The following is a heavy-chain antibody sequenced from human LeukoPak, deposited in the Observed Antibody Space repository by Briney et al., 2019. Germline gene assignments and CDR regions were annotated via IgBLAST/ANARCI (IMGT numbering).Heavy chain of an antibody. CDR1: GFTFSSYG. V-gene: IGHV3-30*02. J-gene: IGHJ4*02. CDR3: AKGRGRWNDVPFDY. Sequence: AGGSLRLSCAASGFTFSSYGMHWVRQAPGKGLEWVAFIRYDGSNEYYADSVKGRFTISRDNSKNTLYLQMNSLRAEDTAVYYCAKGRGRWNDVPFDYWGQGTLVTVSS. CDR2: IRYDGSNE. D-gene: IGHD1-1*01.